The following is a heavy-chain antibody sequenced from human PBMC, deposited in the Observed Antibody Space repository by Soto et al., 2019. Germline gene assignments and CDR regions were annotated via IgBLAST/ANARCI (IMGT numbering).Heavy chain of an antibody. D-gene: IGHD2-2*02. J-gene: IGHJ4*02. CDR2: ISSKGDTS. CDR3: VKGRYRTTTCSTVFLDY. CDR1: AWSFSDYA. V-gene: IGHV3-64D*08. Sequence: WGTRRRPGSAGAWSFSDYAMHCGHQAPWNRPEDISFISSKGDTSCYSDSVRDRITISRDSSTQTVYLQMSSLRPEATAVYYCVKGRYRTTTCSTVFLDYWGLGTLVTVSS.